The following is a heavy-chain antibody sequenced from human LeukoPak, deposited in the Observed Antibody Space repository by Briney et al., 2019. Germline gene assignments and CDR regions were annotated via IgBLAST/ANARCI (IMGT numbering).Heavy chain of an antibody. Sequence: GGSLRLSCAASGLTFSSYAMSWVRQAPGKGLEWVSAISGSGGSTYYADSVKGRFTISRDNSKNTLYLQMNSLRAEDTAVYYCAKAPYSSGTPPDYWGQGTLVTVSS. CDR3: AKAPYSSGTPPDY. CDR1: GLTFSSYA. D-gene: IGHD6-19*01. J-gene: IGHJ4*02. CDR2: ISGSGGST. V-gene: IGHV3-23*01.